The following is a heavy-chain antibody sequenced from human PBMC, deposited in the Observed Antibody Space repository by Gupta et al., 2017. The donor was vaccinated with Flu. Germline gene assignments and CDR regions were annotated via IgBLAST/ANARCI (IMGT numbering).Heavy chain of an antibody. Sequence: RRLEWLGRTYYRSKWYNDYAVSVKSRITINPDTSKNQFSLQLNSVTPEDTAVYYCARDLRYSSSKLHYFDYWGQGTLVTVSS. D-gene: IGHD6-13*01. CDR2: TYYRSKWYN. V-gene: IGHV6-1*01. CDR3: ARDLRYSSSKLHYFDY. J-gene: IGHJ4*02.